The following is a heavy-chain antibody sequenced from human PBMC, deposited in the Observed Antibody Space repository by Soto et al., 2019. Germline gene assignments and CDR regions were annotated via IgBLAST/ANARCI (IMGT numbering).Heavy chain of an antibody. Sequence: LRLSCAASGSSFSSYEMNWVRQAPGKGLEWVSYISSSRTTIHYADSVKGRFTISRDNAKNSLYLQMNSLRAEDTAVYYCAREDYSSGWYHWFDPWGPGTLVTVSS. CDR2: ISSSRTTI. J-gene: IGHJ5*02. CDR3: AREDYSSGWYHWFDP. CDR1: GSSFSSYE. D-gene: IGHD6-19*01. V-gene: IGHV3-48*03.